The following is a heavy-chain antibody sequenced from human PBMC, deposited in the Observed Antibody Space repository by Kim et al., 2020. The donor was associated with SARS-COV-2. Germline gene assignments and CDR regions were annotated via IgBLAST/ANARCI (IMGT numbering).Heavy chain of an antibody. D-gene: IGHD1-26*01. J-gene: IGHJ4*02. CDR2: A. V-gene: IGHV1-69*01. CDR3: ARDLLGPFDY. Sequence: ASNAQNHKGRVTNTADESTSTAYMELSSLRSEDTAVYYCARDLLGPFDYWGQGTLVTVSS.